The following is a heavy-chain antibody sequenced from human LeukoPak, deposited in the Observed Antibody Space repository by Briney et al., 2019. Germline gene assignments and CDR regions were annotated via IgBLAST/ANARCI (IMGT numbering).Heavy chain of an antibody. J-gene: IGHJ4*02. CDR3: ARVSIGWYSFDY. CDR2: INPDGTTT. CDR1: GFTFSTYW. Sequence: PGRSLRLSCAASGFTFSTYWMHWVRQAPWKGLVWVSRINPDGTTTSYADSVKGRFTISRDNAKDTVYLQMNSLRAEDTAVYYCARVSIGWYSFDYWGQGTLVTVSS. V-gene: IGHV3-74*01. D-gene: IGHD6-19*01.